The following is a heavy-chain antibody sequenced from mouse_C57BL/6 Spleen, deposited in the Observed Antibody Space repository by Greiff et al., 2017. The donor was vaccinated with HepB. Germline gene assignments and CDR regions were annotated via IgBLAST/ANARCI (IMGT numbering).Heavy chain of an antibody. J-gene: IGHJ4*01. D-gene: IGHD1-1*01. CDR2: IYPGSGST. CDR3: ARRDYASSSHYAMDY. V-gene: IGHV1-55*01. CDR1: GYTFTSYW. Sequence: QVQLQQPGAELVKPGASVKMSCKASGYTFTSYWITWVKQRPGQGLEWIGDIYPGSGSTNYNEKFKSKATLTVDTSPSTAYMQLSSLTSVDSVVYYCARRDYASSSHYAMDYWGQGTSLTVSS.